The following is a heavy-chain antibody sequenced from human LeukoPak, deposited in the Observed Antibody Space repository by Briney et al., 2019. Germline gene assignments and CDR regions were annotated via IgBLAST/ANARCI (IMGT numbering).Heavy chain of an antibody. CDR1: GFTFSSYS. V-gene: IGHV3-21*01. CDR3: ARGRAYYYDSSGYIFSDPFNY. CDR2: ISSSSSYI. J-gene: IGHJ4*02. D-gene: IGHD3-22*01. Sequence: GGSLRLSCAASGFTFSSYSMNWVRQAPGKGLEWVSSISSSSSYIYYADSVKARFTISRDNAKISLYLQMNSLRAEDTAVYYCARGRAYYYDSSGYIFSDPFNYWGQGTLVTVSS.